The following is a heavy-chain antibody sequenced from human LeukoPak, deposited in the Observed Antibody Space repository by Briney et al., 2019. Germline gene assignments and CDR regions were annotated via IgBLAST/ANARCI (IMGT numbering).Heavy chain of an antibody. CDR1: GFTFSSYE. J-gene: IGHJ4*02. D-gene: IGHD4-17*01. CDR2: VSSSGSTI. V-gene: IGHV3-48*03. Sequence: GGSLRLSCAASGFTFSSYEMNWVRQAPGKGLEWVSYVSSSGSTIYYADSVKGRFTISRDNAKNSLYLQMNSLRAEDTAVYYCARVQSTVTTLDYWGQGTLVTVSS. CDR3: ARVQSTVTTLDY.